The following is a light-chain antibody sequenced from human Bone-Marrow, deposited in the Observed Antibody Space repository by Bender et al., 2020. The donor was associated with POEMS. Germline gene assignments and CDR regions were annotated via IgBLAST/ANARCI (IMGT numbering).Light chain of an antibody. CDR3: CSYAGSGTYL. CDR2: EVN. V-gene: IGLV2-23*02. CDR1: SSDVGSYNL. J-gene: IGLJ3*02. Sequence: QSALTQPASVSGSPGQSITISCTGTSSDVGSYNLVSWYQQHPGKAPKVMIYEVNKRPSGVSNRFSGSKSGNTASLTISGLQASDEADYYCCSYAGSGTYLFGGGTKLTVL.